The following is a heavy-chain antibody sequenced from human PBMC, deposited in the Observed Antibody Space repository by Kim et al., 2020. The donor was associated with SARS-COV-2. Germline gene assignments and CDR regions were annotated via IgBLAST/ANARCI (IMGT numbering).Heavy chain of an antibody. CDR3: GSSVVIEGNWFDP. Sequence: GGSLRLSCAASGFTFSSYEMNWVRQAPGKGLEWVSYISSSGSTIYYADSVKGRFTISRDNAKNSLYLQMNSLRAEDTAVYYCGSSVVIEGNWFDPWGQGTLVTVSS. J-gene: IGHJ5*02. V-gene: IGHV3-48*03. CDR2: ISSSGSTI. CDR1: GFTFSSYE. D-gene: IGHD2-21*01.